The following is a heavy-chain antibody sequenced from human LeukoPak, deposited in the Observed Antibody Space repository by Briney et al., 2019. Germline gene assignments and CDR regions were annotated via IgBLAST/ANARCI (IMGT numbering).Heavy chain of an antibody. J-gene: IGHJ5*02. CDR2: VHHTGRA. V-gene: IGHV4-39*07. CDR3: AREPDA. CDR1: GDSISGSNYH. Sequence: SETLSLTCTVSGDSISGSNYHWGWIRQPPGKGLEWPGTVHHTGRAFYNPSLRGRTTVSVDTSKNQFSLKLTSVTAADTAVYYCAREPDAWVQGTLVTVSS.